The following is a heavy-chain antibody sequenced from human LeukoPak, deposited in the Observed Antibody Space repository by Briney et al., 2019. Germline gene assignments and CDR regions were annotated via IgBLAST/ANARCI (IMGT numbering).Heavy chain of an antibody. Sequence: SETLSLTCAVYGGSFSGYYWSWIRQPPGKGLEWIGEINHSGSTNYNPSLKSRVTISVDTSKNQFSLRLSSVTAADAAVYYCARRGGGVVGYYFDYWGQGTLVTVSS. D-gene: IGHD3-16*01. CDR3: ARRGGGVVGYYFDY. J-gene: IGHJ4*02. V-gene: IGHV4-34*01. CDR1: GGSFSGYY. CDR2: INHSGST.